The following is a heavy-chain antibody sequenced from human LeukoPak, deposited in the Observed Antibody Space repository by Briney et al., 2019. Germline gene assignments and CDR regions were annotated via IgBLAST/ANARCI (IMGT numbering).Heavy chain of an antibody. Sequence: GGSLRLSCAASGFTFSSYWMSWVRQAPGKGLEWVSAISGSGGSTYYADSVKGRFTISRDNSKNTLYLQMNSLRAEDTAVYYCAKAIGQWLVHGAFDIWGRGTMVTVSS. CDR3: AKAIGQWLVHGAFDI. CDR2: ISGSGGST. V-gene: IGHV3-23*01. J-gene: IGHJ3*02. CDR1: GFTFSSYW. D-gene: IGHD6-19*01.